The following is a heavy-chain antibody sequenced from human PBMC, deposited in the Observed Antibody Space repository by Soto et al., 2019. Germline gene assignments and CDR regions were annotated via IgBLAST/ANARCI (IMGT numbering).Heavy chain of an antibody. CDR1: GYKFGSAW. D-gene: IGHD3-3*02. J-gene: IGHJ4*02. CDR2: IKPGTSDI. Sequence: SLKISCKGVGYKFGSAWIGWVRQMPGKGLEWMGIIKPGTSDIRYSPSCRGHVTISADEAVSTAYLQWSSLKASDTAMYYCARQLSHICDSWGQGTLVTVSS. V-gene: IGHV5-51*01. CDR3: ARQLSHICDS.